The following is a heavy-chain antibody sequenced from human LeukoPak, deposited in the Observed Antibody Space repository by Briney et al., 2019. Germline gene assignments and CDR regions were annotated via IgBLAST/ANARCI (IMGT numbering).Heavy chain of an antibody. CDR3: ATYCGGDCYSY. J-gene: IGHJ4*02. D-gene: IGHD2-21*02. V-gene: IGHV1-69*04. Sequence: SVKVSCKASGGTFSSYAISWVRQAPGQGLEWMGRIIPILGIANYAQKFQGRVTITADKSTSTAYMELSSLRSEDTAVYYCATYCGGDCYSYWGQGTLVTVSS. CDR1: GGTFSSYA. CDR2: IIPILGIA.